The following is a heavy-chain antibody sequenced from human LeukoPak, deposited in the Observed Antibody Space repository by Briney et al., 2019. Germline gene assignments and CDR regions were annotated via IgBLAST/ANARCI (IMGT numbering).Heavy chain of an antibody. Sequence: GGSLRLSCAASGFTFSNAWMSWVRQAPGKGLELVGRIKSKSDGGTTDYAAPVKGRFTISRDDSKNTLYLQMNSLKTEDTAVYYCTTDLYYYDSSGYYSAPDYWGQGTLVTVSS. CDR3: TTDLYYYDSSGYYSAPDY. V-gene: IGHV3-15*01. D-gene: IGHD3-22*01. CDR2: IKSKSDGGTT. J-gene: IGHJ4*02. CDR1: GFTFSNAW.